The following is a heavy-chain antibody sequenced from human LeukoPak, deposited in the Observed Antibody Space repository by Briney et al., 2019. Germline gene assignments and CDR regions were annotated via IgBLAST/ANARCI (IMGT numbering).Heavy chain of an antibody. CDR3: ASERTGKVARY. Sequence: GGSLRLSCAASGFTFSSYGMSWVRQAPGKGLEWVANIKQGGSEAYSVDSVKGRFTISRENAKNTLYLQMNSLRAEDSAVYYCASERTGKVARYWGQGTLVTVSS. D-gene: IGHD5-12*01. V-gene: IGHV3-7*05. CDR1: GFTFSSYG. CDR2: IKQGGSEA. J-gene: IGHJ4*02.